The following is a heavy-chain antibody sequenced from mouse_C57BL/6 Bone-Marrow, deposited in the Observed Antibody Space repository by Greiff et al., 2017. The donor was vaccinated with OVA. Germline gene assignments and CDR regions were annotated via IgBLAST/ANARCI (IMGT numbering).Heavy chain of an antibody. V-gene: IGHV2-2*01. D-gene: IGHD2-2*01. Sequence: VQLQQSGPGLVQPSQSLSITCTVSGFSLTSYGVHWVRQSPGKGLEWLGVIWNGGSTDYNAAFISRLSISKDNSKSQVFFKMNSLQADDTAIYYCARKLWFYYAMDYWGQGTSVTVSS. CDR2: IWNGGST. J-gene: IGHJ4*01. CDR1: GFSLTSYG. CDR3: ARKLWFYYAMDY.